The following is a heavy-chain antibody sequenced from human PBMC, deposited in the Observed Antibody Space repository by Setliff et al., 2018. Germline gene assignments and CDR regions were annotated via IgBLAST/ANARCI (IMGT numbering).Heavy chain of an antibody. CDR2: IYIGGSA. CDR3: AGGRRYDYGWDFDY. D-gene: IGHD4-17*01. J-gene: IGHJ4*02. Sequence: SETLFLTCTVSGGSISSYYWSWIRQPAGKGLEWIGHIYIGGSANYNPSLKSRVTMSIDTSKNQFSLKLNSVTAADTAVYYCAGGRRYDYGWDFDYWGQGILVTVSS. V-gene: IGHV4-4*07. CDR1: GGSISSYY.